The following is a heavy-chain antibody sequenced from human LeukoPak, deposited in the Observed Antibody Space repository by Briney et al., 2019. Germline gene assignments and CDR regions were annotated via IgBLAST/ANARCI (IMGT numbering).Heavy chain of an antibody. J-gene: IGHJ3*02. V-gene: IGHV5-51*01. CDR2: IYPGDSDT. CDR3: ARQGEGSSWSNDAFDI. Sequence: GESLKISCKGSGYSFTSYWIGWVRQMPGKGLAWMGIIYPGDSDTRYSPSFQGQVTISADKSISTAYLQWSGLKASDTAMYYCARQGEGSSWSNDAFDIWGQGTMVTVSS. CDR1: GYSFTSYW. D-gene: IGHD6-13*01.